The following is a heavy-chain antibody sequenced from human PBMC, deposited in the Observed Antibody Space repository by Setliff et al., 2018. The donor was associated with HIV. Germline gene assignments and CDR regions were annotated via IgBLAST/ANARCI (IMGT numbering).Heavy chain of an antibody. CDR3: ARGRNRNYVVYGMDV. Sequence: GGSLRLSCAASGFTFSSYWMHWVRQAPGKGLVWVSRINSDGSSTSYADSVKGRFTISRDNSKNTLFLQMNSLRPEDTATYYCARGRNRNYVVYGMDVWGQGTTVTVSS. CDR2: INSDGSST. V-gene: IGHV3-74*01. J-gene: IGHJ6*02. D-gene: IGHD1-7*01. CDR1: GFTFSSYW.